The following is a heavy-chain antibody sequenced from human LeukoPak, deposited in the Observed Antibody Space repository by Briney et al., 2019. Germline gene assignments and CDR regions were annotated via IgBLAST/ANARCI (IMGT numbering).Heavy chain of an antibody. D-gene: IGHD4-17*01. J-gene: IGHJ5*02. CDR1: GGSISSGGYS. V-gene: IGHV4-30-2*01. Sequence: SETLSLTCAVSGGSISSGGYSWSWIRQPPGKGLEWIGYIYHSGSTYYNPSLKSRVTISVDRSKNQFSLKLSSVTAADTAVYYCARGMTTVTNWFDPWGQGTLVTVSS. CDR3: ARGMTTVTNWFDP. CDR2: IYHSGST.